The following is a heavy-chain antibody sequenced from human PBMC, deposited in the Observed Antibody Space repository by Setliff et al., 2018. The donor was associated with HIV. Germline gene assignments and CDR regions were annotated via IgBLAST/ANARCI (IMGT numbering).Heavy chain of an antibody. Sequence: GASVKVSCKSSGYSFGSYGINWVRQAPGQGLEWMGWISPYSGQTTYAQKFQGRVTMTADTSTNTVHMELRSLRSDDTAVYYCASCGSDYYMDVWGRGTTVTVS. CDR2: ISPYSGQT. V-gene: IGHV1-18*01. CDR1: GYSFGSYG. CDR3: ASCGSDYYMDV. D-gene: IGHD5-12*01. J-gene: IGHJ6*03.